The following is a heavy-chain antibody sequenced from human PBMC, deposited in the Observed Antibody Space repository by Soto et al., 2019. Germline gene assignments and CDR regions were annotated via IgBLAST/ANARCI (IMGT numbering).Heavy chain of an antibody. V-gene: IGHV1-18*01. Sequence: QVQLVQSGAEVKKPGASVKVSCKASGYTFTSYGISWVRQAPGQGLEWMGWFSAYNGNTNYAQKLQGRVTMTTDTSPSRAYMEFRSPRTDATAANYCAGDTGRMDVWGQGTTVTVSS. CDR1: GYTFTSYG. D-gene: IGHD3-10*01. CDR3: AGDTGRMDV. J-gene: IGHJ6*02. CDR2: FSAYNGNT.